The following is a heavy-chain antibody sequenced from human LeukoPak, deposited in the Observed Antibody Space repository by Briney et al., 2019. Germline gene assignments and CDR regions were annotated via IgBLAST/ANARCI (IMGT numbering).Heavy chain of an antibody. CDR2: ISAYNGNT. CDR3: ARDTGITGTPDAFDI. V-gene: IGHV1-18*01. D-gene: IGHD1/OR15-1a*01. J-gene: IGHJ3*02. CDR1: GYTFTSYG. Sequence: ASVKVSCKASGYTFTSYGISWVRQAPGQGLEWMGWISAYNGNTNYAQKLQGRVTMTTDTSTSTAYMELRSLRSDDTAVYYCARDTGITGTPDAFDIWGQGTMVTVSS.